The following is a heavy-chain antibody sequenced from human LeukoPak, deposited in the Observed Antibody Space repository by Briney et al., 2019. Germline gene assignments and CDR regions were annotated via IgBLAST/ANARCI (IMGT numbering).Heavy chain of an antibody. CDR3: ARVGLEFHSNYEFSDFDY. V-gene: IGHV3-74*01. D-gene: IGHD4-11*01. J-gene: IGHJ4*02. CDR2: INSDGSST. Sequence: SGGSLRLSCAASGFTFSSYWMPWVRQAPGKGLVWVSRINSDGSSTSYADSVKGRFTISRDNAKNTLYLQMNSLRAEDTAVYYCARVGLEFHSNYEFSDFDYWGQGTLVTVSS. CDR1: GFTFSSYW.